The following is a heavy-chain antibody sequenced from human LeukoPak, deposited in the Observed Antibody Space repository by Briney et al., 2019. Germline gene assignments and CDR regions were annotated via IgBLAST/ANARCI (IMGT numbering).Heavy chain of an antibody. CDR2: IIPIFGTA. D-gene: IGHD6-13*01. CDR3: ASGGYSSSWSHFDY. V-gene: IGHV1-69*01. Sequence: SVKVSCKASGGTFSSYAISWVRQAPGQGLEWMGGIIPIFGTANYAQKFQGRVTITADESTSTAYMELSSLRSEDTAVYYCASGGYSSSWSHFDYWGQGTLVTVSS. CDR1: GGTFSSYA. J-gene: IGHJ4*02.